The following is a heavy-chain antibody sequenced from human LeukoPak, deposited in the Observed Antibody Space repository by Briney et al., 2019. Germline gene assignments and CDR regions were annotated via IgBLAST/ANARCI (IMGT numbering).Heavy chain of an antibody. V-gene: IGHV3-23*01. J-gene: IGHJ4*02. CDR2: ISGSGGST. CDR1: GFTFSSYA. D-gene: IGHD3-10*01. Sequence: PGRSLRLSCAASGFTFSSYAMSWVRQAPGKGLEWVSAISGSGGSTYYADSVKGRFTISRDNSKNTLYLQMNSLKTDDTAVYYCTTAPSYADYWGQGTLVTVSS. CDR3: TTAPSYADY.